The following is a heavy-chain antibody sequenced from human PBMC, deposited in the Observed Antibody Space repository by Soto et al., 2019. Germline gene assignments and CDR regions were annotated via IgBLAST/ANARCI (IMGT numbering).Heavy chain of an antibody. V-gene: IGHV5-51*01. Sequence: PGESLKISCKGSGYSFTSYCIGWVRQMPGKGLEWMGIIYPGDSDTRYSPSFQGQVTISADKSISTAYLQWSSLKASDTAMYYCATTTIIVDRMRYYYGMDVWGQGTTITVYS. CDR2: IYPGDSDT. CDR1: GYSFTSYC. CDR3: ATTTIIVDRMRYYYGMDV. D-gene: IGHD2-15*01. J-gene: IGHJ6*02.